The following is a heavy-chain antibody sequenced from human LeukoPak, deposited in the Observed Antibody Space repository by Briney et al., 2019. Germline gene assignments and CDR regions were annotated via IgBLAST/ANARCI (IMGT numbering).Heavy chain of an antibody. CDR2: TLYRSKWSY. Sequence: SQTLSLTCAISGDSVSSNDAAWNWIRQSPSRGLEWLGRTLYRSKWSYDYAVSVRGRITINPDTSKNQFSLQLSSVTPEDTAVYYCARGNTLVRGVINPLDYWGQGTLVTVSP. CDR1: GDSVSSNDAA. D-gene: IGHD3-10*01. V-gene: IGHV6-1*01. J-gene: IGHJ4*02. CDR3: ARGNTLVRGVINPLDY.